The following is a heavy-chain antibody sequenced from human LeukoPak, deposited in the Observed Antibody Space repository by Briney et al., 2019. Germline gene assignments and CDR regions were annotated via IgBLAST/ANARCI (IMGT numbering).Heavy chain of an antibody. D-gene: IGHD6-19*01. CDR1: GFTFSSYA. Sequence: GGSLRLSCAASGFTFSSYAMSWVRQAPGKGLEWVSAISGSGGSTYYADSVKGRLTISRDNSKNTLYLQMNSLRAEDTAVYYCAKDQIAVAGFVGIQRPGDFDYWGQGTLVTVSS. CDR2: ISGSGGST. J-gene: IGHJ4*02. V-gene: IGHV3-23*01. CDR3: AKDQIAVAGFVGIQRPGDFDY.